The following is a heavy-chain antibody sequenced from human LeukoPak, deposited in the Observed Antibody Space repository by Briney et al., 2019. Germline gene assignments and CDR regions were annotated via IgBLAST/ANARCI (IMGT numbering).Heavy chain of an antibody. D-gene: IGHD5-18*01. Sequence: PGGSLRLSCAASGFTFSSYAMSWVRQAPGKGLEWVSAISGSGGSTYYADSVKGRFTISRDNSKNTLYLQMNSLRAEDTAVYYCXXXXXXGYGYHPLVDYWDQGTLVTVSS. CDR1: GFTFSSYA. V-gene: IGHV3-23*01. J-gene: IGHJ4*02. CDR2: ISGSGGST. CDR3: XXXXXXGYGYHPLVDY.